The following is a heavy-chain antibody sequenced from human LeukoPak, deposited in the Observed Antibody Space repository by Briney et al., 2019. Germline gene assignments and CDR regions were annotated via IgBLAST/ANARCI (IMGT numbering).Heavy chain of an antibody. J-gene: IGHJ6*03. CDR2: INPSGGST. CDR1: GYTFTGYY. CDR3: ARDQEASIAARFSLYYYYYMDV. D-gene: IGHD6-6*01. Sequence: ASVKVSCKASGYTFTGYYMHWVRQAPGQGLEWMGIINPSGGSTSYAQKFQGRVTMTRDMSMSTVYMELSSLRSEDTAVYYCARDQEASIAARFSLYYYYYMDVWGKGTTVTVSS. V-gene: IGHV1-46*01.